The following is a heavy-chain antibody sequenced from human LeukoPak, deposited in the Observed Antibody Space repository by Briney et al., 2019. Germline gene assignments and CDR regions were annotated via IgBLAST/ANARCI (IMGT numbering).Heavy chain of an antibody. Sequence: GGSLRLSCAASGFTLSSYTMNWVRQAPGKRLEWVSHIDLSGSTLYYVDSVKGRFTISRDNAKNSLYLQMNSLRAEDTAVYYCARGPPLFDPWGQGTLVAVSS. J-gene: IGHJ5*02. CDR2: IDLSGSTL. V-gene: IGHV3-48*04. CDR1: GFTLSSYT. CDR3: ARGPPLFDP.